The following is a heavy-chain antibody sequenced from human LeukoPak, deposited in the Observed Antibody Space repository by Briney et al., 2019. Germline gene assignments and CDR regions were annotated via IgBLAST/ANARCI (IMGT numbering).Heavy chain of an antibody. CDR1: GSTFSSNG. Sequence: GGSLRLSCAASGSTFSSNGMYWVRQAPGKGLEWVAFIPYDGRNTYYADSVKGRFTISRDTSKNTLYLQMINLRAEDTAVYYCAKESSASYYFDYWGQGTLVTVYS. CDR2: IPYDGRNT. D-gene: IGHD3-10*01. J-gene: IGHJ4*02. V-gene: IGHV3-30*02. CDR3: AKESSASYYFDY.